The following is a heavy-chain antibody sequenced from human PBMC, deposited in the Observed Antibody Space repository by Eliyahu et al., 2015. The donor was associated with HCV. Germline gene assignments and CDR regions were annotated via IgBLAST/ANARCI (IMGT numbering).Heavy chain of an antibody. Sequence: EVQLLESGGGLVQPGGSLRLSCAASGFTFSSYAXNWVRQAPGKGLXWVSGISGSSGNTYYADSVEGRFTISRDNSKNTLYLQMNSLRVEDTAVYYCAKDVVSPVAGTLSVYGGFDYWGQGILVTVSS. J-gene: IGHJ4*02. D-gene: IGHD6-19*01. CDR2: ISGSSGNT. CDR1: GFTFSSYA. CDR3: AKDVVSPVAGTLSVYGGFDY. V-gene: IGHV3-23*01.